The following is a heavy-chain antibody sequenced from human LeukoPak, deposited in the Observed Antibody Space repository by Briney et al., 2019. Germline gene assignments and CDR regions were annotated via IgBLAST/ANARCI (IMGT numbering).Heavy chain of an antibody. Sequence: PGGSLRLSCAASGFTFSSYSMNWVRQAPGKGLEWVSSISSSSSYIYYADSVKGRFTISRDNAKNSLYLQMNSLRAEDTVVYYCARAAHTIFGEPNEFDYWGQGTLVTVSS. CDR3: ARAAHTIFGEPNEFDY. D-gene: IGHD3-3*01. V-gene: IGHV3-21*01. CDR2: ISSSSSYI. CDR1: GFTFSSYS. J-gene: IGHJ4*02.